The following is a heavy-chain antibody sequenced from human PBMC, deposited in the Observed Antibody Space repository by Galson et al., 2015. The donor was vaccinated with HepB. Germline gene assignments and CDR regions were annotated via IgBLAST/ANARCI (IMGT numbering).Heavy chain of an antibody. Sequence: SLRLSCAASGFNFNYYAMHWVRQAPGRGLEYISGITNDGVGTNYADSVNGRFTISRDNARKSLNLQVTSLRPEDTAPYYCVKEDILSGFSVGSFHVWGQGTMVTVSS. V-gene: IGHV3-64D*06. J-gene: IGHJ3*01. D-gene: IGHD3-9*01. CDR3: VKEDILSGFSVGSFHV. CDR2: ITNDGVGT. CDR1: GFNFNYYA.